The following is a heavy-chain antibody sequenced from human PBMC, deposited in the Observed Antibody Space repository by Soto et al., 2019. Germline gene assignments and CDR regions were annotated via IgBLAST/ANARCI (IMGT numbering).Heavy chain of an antibody. V-gene: IGHV3-7*01. D-gene: IGHD1-1*01. CDR3: ARDHIHRWKIDY. Sequence: VGSLRLSCAASGFTFGNYWMSWVLQAPGKGLEWVANIKQDGSEDYYVDSVKGRFTTSRDNTKNSFYLQMNSLRAEDTAVYYCARDHIHRWKIDYWGRGIIVTV. CDR2: IKQDGSED. CDR1: GFTFGNYW. J-gene: IGHJ4*02.